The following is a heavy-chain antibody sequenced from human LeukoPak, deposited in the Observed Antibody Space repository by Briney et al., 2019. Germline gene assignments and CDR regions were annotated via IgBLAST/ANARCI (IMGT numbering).Heavy chain of an antibody. CDR1: GYSISSGYY. V-gene: IGHV4-38-2*02. D-gene: IGHD3-10*01. Sequence: SETLSLTCTVSGYSISSGYYWGWIRQPPGKGLEWIGSIYHSGSTYHNPSLKSRVTISVDTSKNQFSLKLSSVTAADTAVYYCARVKKRITMVRADAFDIWGQGTMVTVSS. J-gene: IGHJ3*02. CDR2: IYHSGST. CDR3: ARVKKRITMVRADAFDI.